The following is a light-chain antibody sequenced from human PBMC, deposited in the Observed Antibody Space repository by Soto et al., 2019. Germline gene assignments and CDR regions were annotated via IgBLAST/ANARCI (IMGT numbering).Light chain of an antibody. CDR1: ESVSSTY. Sequence: EVVLTQSPGTLSLSPGERATLSCRASESVSSTYFAWYQHRPGQAPRLLIYGASSRETGIPYRFSVSGSVTDFTLTISRLESEDFAVYYCEQYDSSPYTFGQGTKLEMK. CDR2: GAS. V-gene: IGKV3-20*01. J-gene: IGKJ2*01. CDR3: EQYDSSPYT.